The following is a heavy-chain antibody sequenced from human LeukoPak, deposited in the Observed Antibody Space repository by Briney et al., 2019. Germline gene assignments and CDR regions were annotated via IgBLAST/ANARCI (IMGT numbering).Heavy chain of an antibody. J-gene: IGHJ4*02. D-gene: IGHD6-19*01. CDR3: AREVGYSSGWYDY. CDR1: GGSISSYY. CDR2: IYYSGST. V-gene: IGHV4-59*01. Sequence: PSETLSLTCTVSGGSISSYYWSWIRQPPGKGLEWIGYIYYSGSTNYNPSLKSRVTISVDTSKNQFSLKLSSVTAADTAVYYCAREVGYSSGWYDYWGQGTLVTVSS.